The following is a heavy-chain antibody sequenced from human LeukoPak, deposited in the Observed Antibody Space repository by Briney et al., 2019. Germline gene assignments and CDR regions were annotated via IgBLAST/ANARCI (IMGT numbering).Heavy chain of an antibody. CDR1: GDSISSSSSY. J-gene: IGHJ5*02. CDR3: AREFPGYSSGWYRNWFDP. D-gene: IGHD6-19*01. Sequence: SETLSLTCAVSGDSISSSSSYWGWIRQPPGKGLEWIGSIYYSGSTYYNSSLKSRVTISVDTSKNQFSLKLSSVTAADTAVYYCAREFPGYSSGWYRNWFDPWGQGTLVTVSS. V-gene: IGHV4-39*07. CDR2: IYYSGST.